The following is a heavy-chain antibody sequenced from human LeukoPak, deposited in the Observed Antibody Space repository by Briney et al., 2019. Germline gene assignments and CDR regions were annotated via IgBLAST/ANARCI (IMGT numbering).Heavy chain of an antibody. J-gene: IGHJ6*02. CDR3: ARGSERYYYGMDV. CDR2: IYSGGST. Sequence: GGSLRLSCAASGFTFSSYAMSWVRQAPGKGLEWVSVIYSGGSTYYADSVKGRFTISRDNSKNTLYLQMNSLRAEDTAVYYCARGSERYYYGMDVWGQGTTVTVSS. D-gene: IGHD1-1*01. CDR1: GFTFSSYA. V-gene: IGHV3-53*01.